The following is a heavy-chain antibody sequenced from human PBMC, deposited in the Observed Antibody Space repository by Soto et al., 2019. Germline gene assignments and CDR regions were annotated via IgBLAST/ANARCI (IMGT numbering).Heavy chain of an antibody. CDR1: GYTFTANY. Sequence: QVQLVQSGVEVKRPGASVKVSCKASGYTFTANYMHWVRXAXGQGLEWMGWINPNSGVTYYAPKFQGRVTMTRDTSISTASLELRGLRXDDTXVXXXXXXXXXXXDXFDSWGQGTLVIVSS. CDR2: INPNSGVT. J-gene: IGHJ4*02. CDR3: XXXXXXXXDXFDS. V-gene: IGHV1-2*02.